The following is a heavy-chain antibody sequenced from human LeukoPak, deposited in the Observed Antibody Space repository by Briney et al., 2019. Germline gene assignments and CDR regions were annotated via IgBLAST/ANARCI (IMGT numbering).Heavy chain of an antibody. CDR1: GGSFSGYY. V-gene: IGHV4-34*01. D-gene: IGHD1-1*01. Sequence: SETLSLTCAVYGGSFSGYYWSWIRQPPGEGLEWIGEINHSGSTNYNPSLKSRVTISVDTSKNQFSLKLSSVTAADTAVYYCARDSTAPYYYGMDVWGQGTTVTVSS. CDR2: INHSGST. CDR3: ARDSTAPYYYGMDV. J-gene: IGHJ6*02.